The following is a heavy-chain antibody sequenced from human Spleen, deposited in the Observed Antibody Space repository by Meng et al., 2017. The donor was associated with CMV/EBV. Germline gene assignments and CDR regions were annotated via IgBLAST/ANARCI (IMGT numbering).Heavy chain of an antibody. Sequence: GESLKISCAASGFTFSNYAMSWVRQAPGKGLEWVANIKQDGSEKYYVDSVKGRFTISRDNAKNSMYLQMNSLRAEDTAVYYCGRDMNVWGQGTTVTVSS. V-gene: IGHV3-7*01. CDR1: GFTFSNYA. CDR3: GRDMNV. J-gene: IGHJ6*02. CDR2: IKQDGSEK.